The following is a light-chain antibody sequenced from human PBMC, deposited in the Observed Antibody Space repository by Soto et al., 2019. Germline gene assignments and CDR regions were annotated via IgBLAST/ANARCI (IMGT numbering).Light chain of an antibody. CDR3: QQYYETPHS. V-gene: IGKV4-1*01. CDR1: RSILYPSDKRNY. J-gene: IGKJ2*01. CDR2: WAS. Sequence: DIVMTQSPDSLSVSLGVRATITCKSSRSILYPSDKRNYLAWYQQKPGQPPKLLLYWASTRESGVPARFTGSGSGSDFTLTINSLQAEDGAVYFCQQYYETPHSFGQGTKL.